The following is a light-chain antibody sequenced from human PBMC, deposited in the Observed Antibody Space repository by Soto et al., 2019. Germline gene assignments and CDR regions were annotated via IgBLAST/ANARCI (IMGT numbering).Light chain of an antibody. J-gene: IGLJ2*01. CDR2: LNRDGRN. V-gene: IGLV4-69*01. CDR1: SGHRNYA. CDR3: KTWGIGIVI. Sequence: QPVLTQSPYASASLGDSVKLTCTLSSGHRNYAIALHQQHPEKGTRYLMKLNRDGRNSKGDGIPNRFSGSLSGGELYLSNSILQSEEEADYYFKTWGIGIVIVGVGTKVHVL.